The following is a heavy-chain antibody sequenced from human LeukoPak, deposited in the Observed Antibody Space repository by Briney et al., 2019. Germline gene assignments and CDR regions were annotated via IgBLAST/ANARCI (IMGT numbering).Heavy chain of an antibody. CDR3: ARGAPSSSGWLYYGMDV. J-gene: IGHJ6*02. Sequence: PGGSLRLSCAASGFTFSSYAMHWVRQAPGKGLEWVAVISYDGSNKCYADSVKGRFTISRDNSKNTLYLQMYSLRAEDTAVYYCARGAPSSSGWLYYGMDVWGQGTTVTVSS. D-gene: IGHD6-19*01. V-gene: IGHV3-30-3*01. CDR2: ISYDGSNK. CDR1: GFTFSSYA.